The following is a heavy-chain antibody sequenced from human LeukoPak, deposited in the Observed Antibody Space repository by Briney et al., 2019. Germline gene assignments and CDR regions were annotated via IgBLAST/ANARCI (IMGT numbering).Heavy chain of an antibody. V-gene: IGHV3-33*01. J-gene: IGHJ4*02. CDR2: IWYDGSNK. CDR1: GFTFSSYG. Sequence: GGSLRLSCAASGFTFSSYGMHWVRQAPGNGLEWVAVIWYDGSNKYYADSVKGRFTISRDNSKNTLYLQMNSLRAEDTAVYYCASGGAVAAPDYWGQGTLVTVSS. CDR3: ASGGAVAAPDY. D-gene: IGHD6-19*01.